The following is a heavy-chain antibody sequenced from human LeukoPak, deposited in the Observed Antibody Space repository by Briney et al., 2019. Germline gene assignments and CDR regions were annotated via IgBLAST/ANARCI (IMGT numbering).Heavy chain of an antibody. Sequence: SETLSLTCTVSGGSISSYYWSWIRQPPGKGLEWIGYIYYSGSTNYNPSLKSRVTISVDTSKNQFSLKLSSVTAADTAVYYCSRSNYYYYYMDVWGKGTTVTVSS. V-gene: IGHV4-59*01. CDR2: IYYSGST. CDR3: SRSNYYYYYMDV. J-gene: IGHJ6*03. CDR1: GGSISSYY.